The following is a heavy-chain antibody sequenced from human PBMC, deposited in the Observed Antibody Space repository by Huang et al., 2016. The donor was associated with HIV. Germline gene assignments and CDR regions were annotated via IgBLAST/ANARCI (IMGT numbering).Heavy chain of an antibody. CDR3: ARARRHSGNSGLIDL. Sequence: HVHLVQSGAEVKKPGSSVKVSCKASGGTFSTEAITWVRQAPGQGLERMGGRSTVFGTANYAQKFKDRGTFTADEFSTTAYMELSDLKYEDTAIYFCARARRHSGNSGLIDLWGQGTLVTVSS. CDR2: RSTVFGTA. CDR1: GGTFSTEA. V-gene: IGHV1-69*13. D-gene: IGHD2-21*02. J-gene: IGHJ1*01.